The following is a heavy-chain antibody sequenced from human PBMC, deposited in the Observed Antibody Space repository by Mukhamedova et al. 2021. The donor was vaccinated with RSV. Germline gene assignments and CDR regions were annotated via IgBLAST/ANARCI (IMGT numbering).Heavy chain of an antibody. CDR2: IWPDGGNK. CDR3: VRHLPPYEY. J-gene: IGHJ4*02. V-gene: IGHV3-33*01. D-gene: IGHD3-3*02. Sequence: HWVRQAPGKGLEWVAVIWPDGGNKYYADSVKGRFTISRDNSKNTLFLQMNSLRADDTAVYYCVRHLPPYEYWGQGILVTVSS.